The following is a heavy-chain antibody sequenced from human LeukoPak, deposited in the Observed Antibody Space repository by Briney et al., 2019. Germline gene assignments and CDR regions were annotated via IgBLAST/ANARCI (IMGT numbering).Heavy chain of an antibody. CDR3: ARGGRGSAAVVAPRSFDI. CDR2: TYTGGNS. CDR1: GFTVSSIH. J-gene: IGHJ3*02. Sequence: GGSLRLSCAASGFTVSSIHVVWVRQAPGKGLEWVSVTYTGGNSYYADSVKGRFIISRDISKNTLYLQMNSLRAEDSALYYCARGGRGSAAVVAPRSFDIWGQGTMVTVSS. V-gene: IGHV3-53*01. D-gene: IGHD3-22*01.